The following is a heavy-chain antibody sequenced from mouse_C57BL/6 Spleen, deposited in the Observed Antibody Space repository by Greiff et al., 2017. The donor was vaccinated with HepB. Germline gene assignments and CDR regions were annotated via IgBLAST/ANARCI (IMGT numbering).Heavy chain of an antibody. D-gene: IGHD1-1*01. CDR1: GYTFTSYW. CDR3: ARGITTGNGPWFAY. V-gene: IGHV1-55*01. Sequence: VQLQQSGAELVKPGASVKMSCKASGYTFTSYWITWVKQRPGQGLEWIGDIYPGSGSTNYNEKFKSKATLTEDTSSSTAYMQLSSLTAEDSAVYYCARGITTGNGPWFAYWGQGTLVTVSA. CDR2: IYPGSGST. J-gene: IGHJ3*01.